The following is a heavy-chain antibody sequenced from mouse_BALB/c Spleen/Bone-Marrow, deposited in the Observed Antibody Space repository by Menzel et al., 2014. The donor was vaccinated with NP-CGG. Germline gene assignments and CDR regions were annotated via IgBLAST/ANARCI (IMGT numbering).Heavy chain of an antibody. CDR3: ARPGGPTMIPQAWFAY. Sequence: EVKVVDSGGGLVQPGGSLKLSCAASGFDFSRYWMSWVRQAPGKGLEWIGEINPDSSTINYTPSLKDKFIISRDNAKNTLYLQMSKVRSEDTALYYCARPGGPTMIPQAWFAYWGQGTLVTVSA. J-gene: IGHJ3*01. CDR1: GFDFSRYW. D-gene: IGHD2-4*01. CDR2: INPDSSTI. V-gene: IGHV4-1*02.